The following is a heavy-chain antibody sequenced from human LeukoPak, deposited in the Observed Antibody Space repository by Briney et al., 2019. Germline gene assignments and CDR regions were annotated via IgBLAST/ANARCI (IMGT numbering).Heavy chain of an antibody. CDR1: GYTFSSYD. Sequence: ASVKVSCKTSGYTFSSYDITWVRQAPGQGLEWMGWISVHNYNTDYAQKLQGRLTMTTDTSTSTAYMELRSLRSDDMAVYYCARGRDARRKVGVPGTPLTNFDYWGQGTLVTVSS. D-gene: IGHD6-19*01. CDR3: ARGRDARRKVGVPGTPLTNFDY. V-gene: IGHV1-18*03. CDR2: ISVHNYNT. J-gene: IGHJ4*02.